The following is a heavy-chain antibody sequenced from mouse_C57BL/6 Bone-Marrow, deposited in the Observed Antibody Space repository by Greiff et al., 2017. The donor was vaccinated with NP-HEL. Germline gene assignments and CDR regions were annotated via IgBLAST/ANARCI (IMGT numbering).Heavy chain of an antibody. Sequence: QVQLQQSGAELVKPGASVKISCKASGYAFSRYWMNWVKQRPGKGLEWIGQIYPGDGDTNYNGKFKGKATLTADKSSSTAYMQLSSLTSEDSAVYFCARSGGSSPFAYWGQGTLVTVSA. J-gene: IGHJ3*01. CDR2: IYPGDGDT. CDR1: GYAFSRYW. CDR3: ARSGGSSPFAY. V-gene: IGHV1-80*01. D-gene: IGHD1-1*01.